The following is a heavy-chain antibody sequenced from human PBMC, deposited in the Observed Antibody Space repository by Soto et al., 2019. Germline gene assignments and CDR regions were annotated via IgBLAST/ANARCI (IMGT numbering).Heavy chain of an antibody. CDR1: GGPISSYY. Sequence: SETLSLTCTVSGGPISSYYWSWIRQPPGKGLEWIAYKFFSGSTNYNPSLKSRVTMSVDTSKNQFSLRLTSVTPADTAVYYCAKYWGSEGYFDYWGRGILVTVSS. V-gene: IGHV4-59*01. CDR3: AKYWGSEGYFDY. CDR2: KFFSGST. J-gene: IGHJ4*02. D-gene: IGHD3-16*01.